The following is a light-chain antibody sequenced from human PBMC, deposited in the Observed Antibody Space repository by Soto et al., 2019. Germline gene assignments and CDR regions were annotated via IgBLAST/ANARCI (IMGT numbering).Light chain of an antibody. Sequence: EIVITQSPATLSVSPGESVTLSCRASQLVSSNLAWYQRRPGQAPRLLIYGSSTRATGVPPRFSGSASGTEFTLTISSLQSEDLGVYYCQQYNDWPRTFGQGTRLEIK. V-gene: IGKV3-15*01. CDR3: QQYNDWPRT. CDR2: GSS. CDR1: QLVSSN. J-gene: IGKJ5*01.